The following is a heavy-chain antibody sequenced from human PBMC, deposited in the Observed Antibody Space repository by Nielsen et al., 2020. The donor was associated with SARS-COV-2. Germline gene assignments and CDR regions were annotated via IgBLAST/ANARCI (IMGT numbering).Heavy chain of an antibody. D-gene: IGHD3-16*01. V-gene: IGHV3-21*01. CDR1: GESFSGYF. Sequence: ETLSLTCAVYGESFSGYFWNWVRQAPGKGLEWVSSISSSSSYIYYADSVKGRFTISRDNAKNSLYLQMNSLRAEDTAVYYCAREGGYYYGMDVWGQGTTVTVSS. CDR3: AREGGYYYGMDV. CDR2: ISSSSSYI. J-gene: IGHJ6*02.